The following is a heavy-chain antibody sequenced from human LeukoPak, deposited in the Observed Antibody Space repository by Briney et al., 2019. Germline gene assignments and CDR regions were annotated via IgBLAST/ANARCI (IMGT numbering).Heavy chain of an antibody. CDR2: IYSGGSS. V-gene: IGHV3-53*01. J-gene: IGHJ3*02. Sequence: GGSLRLSCAASGFTVSSNYMSWVRQAPGKGLEWVSVIYSGGSSYYADSVKGRFTISRDNSKTMLYLQMNSLRAEDTAVYYCAGHCSSTSCPRGDDAFDIWGQGTMVTVSS. CDR3: AGHCSSTSCPRGDDAFDI. D-gene: IGHD2-2*01. CDR1: GFTVSSNY.